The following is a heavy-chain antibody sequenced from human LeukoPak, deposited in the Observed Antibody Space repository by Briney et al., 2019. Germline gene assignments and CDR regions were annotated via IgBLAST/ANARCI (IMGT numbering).Heavy chain of an antibody. Sequence: PGGSLRLSCAASGFTFSSYAMSWVRQAPGKGLEWVSGISGSGGTTYYADSVKGRFTISRDNSKNTLYLQMDSLRAEDTAVYYCAKVGVGQQLVRSYFACWGQGTLVTVSS. J-gene: IGHJ4*02. CDR3: AKVGVGQQLVRSYFAC. CDR2: ISGSGGTT. V-gene: IGHV3-23*01. CDR1: GFTFSSYA. D-gene: IGHD6-13*01.